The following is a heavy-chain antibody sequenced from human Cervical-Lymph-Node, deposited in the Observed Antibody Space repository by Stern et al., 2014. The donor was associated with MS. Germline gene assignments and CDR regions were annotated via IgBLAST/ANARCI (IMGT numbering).Heavy chain of an antibody. CDR3: ARDKDSSGTLYLDY. V-gene: IGHV3-33*01. CDR2: IWYDGSEK. CDR1: GFIFSNSG. Sequence: VQLVQSGGGVVQPGRSLRLSCAASGFIFSNSGMHWVRQAPGKGLEWVAVIWYDGSEKYYVDSVKGRFTISRDNSENTLYLQMNTLRAEDTAVYYCARDKDSSGTLYLDYWGQGTLVTVSS. J-gene: IGHJ4*02. D-gene: IGHD6-19*01.